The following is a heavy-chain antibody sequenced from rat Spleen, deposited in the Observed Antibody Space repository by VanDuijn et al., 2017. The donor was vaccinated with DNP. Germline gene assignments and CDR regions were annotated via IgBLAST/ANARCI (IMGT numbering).Heavy chain of an antibody. CDR1: GFTFSDYY. CDR2: IRYDGRTT. J-gene: IGHJ3*01. CDR3: ATSGYGFDGYPFAY. D-gene: IGHD1-12*03. Sequence: EVQLVESGGDLVQPGRSLKLFCAASGFTFSDYYMAWIRQAPTMGLEWVAYIRYDGRTTYYRDSVKGRFTISRDNGKSTLYLQMDSLRSEDTATYYGATSGYGFDGYPFAYWGQGTLVTVSS. V-gene: IGHV5-20*01.